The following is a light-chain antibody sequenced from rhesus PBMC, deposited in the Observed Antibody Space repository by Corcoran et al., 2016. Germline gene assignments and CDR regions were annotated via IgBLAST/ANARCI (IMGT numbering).Light chain of an antibody. CDR1: QSLLYSNGNTY. V-gene: IGKV2-72*01. Sequence: DIVMTQTPLSLPITPGEPASISCRSSQSLLYSNGNTYLHWYLQKPGQSPQLLIYGGSNSASGVPDRFSGSWSGTDFTLKISKVEAEDVGVYYCVQAIAFPLTFGGGTKVEIK. CDR2: GGS. CDR3: VQAIAFPLT. J-gene: IGKJ4*01.